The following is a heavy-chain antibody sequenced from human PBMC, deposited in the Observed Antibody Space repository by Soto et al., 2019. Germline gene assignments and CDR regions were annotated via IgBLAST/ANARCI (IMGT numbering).Heavy chain of an antibody. CDR1: GFTFSNFA. CDR3: ARDGNSGCADY. V-gene: IGHV3-23*01. Sequence: PGGSLRLSCVASGFTFSNFAMAWVRQAPGEGLEWVSAISGSGDDTFYADSMKGRFTISRDNSKDTLYLQINSLRAEDTAVYYCARDGNSGCADYWGQGTLVTVSS. CDR2: ISGSGDDT. J-gene: IGHJ4*02. D-gene: IGHD6-19*01.